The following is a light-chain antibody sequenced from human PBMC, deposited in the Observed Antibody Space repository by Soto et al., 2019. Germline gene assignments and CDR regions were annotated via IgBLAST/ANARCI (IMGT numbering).Light chain of an antibody. CDR2: GAS. V-gene: IGKV3-20*01. CDR1: QSVSSSY. Sequence: EIVLTQSPCTLSLSPGERATLSCRASQSVSSSYLAWYQKKPGQAPRPLIYGASSRAIGIPDRFSGSGSGTDFTLTISRLEPEDFAVYYCQQYGSSPWTFGQGTKVEIK. J-gene: IGKJ1*01. CDR3: QQYGSSPWT.